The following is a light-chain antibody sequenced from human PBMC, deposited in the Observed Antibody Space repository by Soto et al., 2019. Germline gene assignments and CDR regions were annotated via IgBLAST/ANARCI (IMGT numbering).Light chain of an antibody. Sequence: QSALTQPASVSGSPGQSITISCTGTSSDIGDYNYVSWYQQHPGKVPKLIIFEVSTRPSGVSNRFSGSKSGNTASLTISGLQADDEADYYCSSYRSGSVVLFGGGTKLTVL. V-gene: IGLV2-14*01. CDR2: EVS. CDR3: SSYRSGSVVL. J-gene: IGLJ3*02. CDR1: SSDIGDYNY.